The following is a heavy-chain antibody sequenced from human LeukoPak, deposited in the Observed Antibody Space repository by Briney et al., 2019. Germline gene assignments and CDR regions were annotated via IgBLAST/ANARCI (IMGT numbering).Heavy chain of an antibody. Sequence: PGGSLRLSCAASGFTLSSYAMSWVRQAPGKGLEWVSAISGSGGSTYYADSVKGRFTISRDNSKNTLYLQMNSLRAEDAALYYCARYQLLFRSDSWFDPWGQGTLVTVSS. CDR2: ISGSGGST. J-gene: IGHJ5*02. CDR1: GFTLSSYA. D-gene: IGHD2-2*01. CDR3: ARYQLLFRSDSWFDP. V-gene: IGHV3-23*01.